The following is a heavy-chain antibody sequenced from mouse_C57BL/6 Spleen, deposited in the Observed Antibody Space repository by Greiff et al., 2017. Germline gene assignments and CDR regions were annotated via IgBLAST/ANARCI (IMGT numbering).Heavy chain of an antibody. J-gene: IGHJ3*01. CDR1: GFTFSSYA. CDR3: ARDRFFAY. Sequence: EVKLMESGGGLVKPGGSLKLSCAASGFTFSSYAMSWVRQTPEKRLEWVATISDGGSYTYYPDNVKGRFTISRDNAKNNLYLQMSQLKSEDTAMYYCARDRFFAYWGQGTLVTVSA. CDR2: ISDGGSYT. V-gene: IGHV5-4*01.